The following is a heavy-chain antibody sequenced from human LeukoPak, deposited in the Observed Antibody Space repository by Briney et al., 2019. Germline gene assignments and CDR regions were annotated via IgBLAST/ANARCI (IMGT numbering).Heavy chain of an antibody. V-gene: IGHV5-51*01. Sequence: GESLKISCKGSGYSFTNYWIGWVRQMPGKGLEWMGIIYPGDSDTTYSPSFQGQVTISADKSISTAYLQWSSLKASDTAIYYCARRVHRVGTFSSYTDYWGQGTLVTVSS. CDR2: IYPGDSDT. J-gene: IGHJ4*02. D-gene: IGHD1-26*01. CDR1: GYSFTNYW. CDR3: ARRVHRVGTFSSYTDY.